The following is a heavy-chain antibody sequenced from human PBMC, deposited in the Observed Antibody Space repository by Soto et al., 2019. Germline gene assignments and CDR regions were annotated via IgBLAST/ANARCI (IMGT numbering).Heavy chain of an antibody. D-gene: IGHD3-22*01. CDR2: VSHDGRKT. Sequence: GGSLRLSCAASGFTFSDYAMHWVRQAPGKGLEWVAVVSHDGRKTYYADSVKGRFTISRDNAKNSVYLQMNSLRAEDTAVYYCARARADYYDSSGYPLGYWGQGTLVTVSS. CDR3: ARARADYYDSSGYPLGY. CDR1: GFTFSDYA. J-gene: IGHJ4*02. V-gene: IGHV3-30*03.